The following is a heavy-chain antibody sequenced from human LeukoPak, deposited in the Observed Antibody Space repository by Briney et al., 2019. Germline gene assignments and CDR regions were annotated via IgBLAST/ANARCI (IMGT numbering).Heavy chain of an antibody. D-gene: IGHD3-22*01. J-gene: IGHJ4*02. Sequence: SDTLSLTCNVSGDSITGYYRRWIRQPPEKGLEWIGDIYYGGSTNYNPPLKSRITTSEDTTRNQFSLKLTSMTAADTAVYYCARADYDTSAYYYTFDYWGQGTLVTVSS. V-gene: IGHV4-59*07. CDR3: ARADYDTSAYYYTFDY. CDR1: GDSITGYY. CDR2: IYYGGST.